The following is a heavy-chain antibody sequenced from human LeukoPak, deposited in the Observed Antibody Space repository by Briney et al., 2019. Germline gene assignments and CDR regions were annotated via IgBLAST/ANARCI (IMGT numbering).Heavy chain of an antibody. CDR1: GGSITSSGYF. D-gene: IGHD2-2*01. J-gene: IGHJ3*02. V-gene: IGHV4-39*07. Sequence: SETLSLTCTVSGGSITSSGYFWGWIRQPPGKGLEWIGSYYYGRTTYYNPSLKSRVTISLDTSKNQLSLKLSSVTAADTAVYYCARGRYCTRSSCDLGVTDAFDIWGHGTMVTVSS. CDR3: ARGRYCTRSSCDLGVTDAFDI. CDR2: YYYGRTT.